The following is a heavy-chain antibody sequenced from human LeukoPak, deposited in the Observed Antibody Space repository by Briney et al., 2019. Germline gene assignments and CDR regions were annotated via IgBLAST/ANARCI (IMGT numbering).Heavy chain of an antibody. Sequence: SETLSLTCTVSGGSISSYYWSWIRQPPGKGLEWIGYIYYSGSTNYNPSLKSRVTISVDTSKNQFSLKLSSVTAADTAVYYCARLKQWLGPSDYWGQGTLVTVSS. V-gene: IGHV4-59*01. J-gene: IGHJ4*02. CDR3: ARLKQWLGPSDY. CDR2: IYYSGST. CDR1: GGSISSYY. D-gene: IGHD6-19*01.